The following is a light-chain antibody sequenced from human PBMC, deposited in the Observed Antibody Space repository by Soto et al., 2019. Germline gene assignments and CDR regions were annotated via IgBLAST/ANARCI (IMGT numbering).Light chain of an antibody. J-gene: IGKJ1*01. CDR1: QAIKNF. CDR3: HQAGNLALS. Sequence: DFQMNQSPSSLSASVGDRVTITCRATQAIKNFLNWYQQKPGRAPKLLISDASTLQGGVPSRFSVSVDGTHFKFIISNLQPEDVGTYYRHQAGNLALSFGQGT. V-gene: IGKV1-33*01. CDR2: DAS.